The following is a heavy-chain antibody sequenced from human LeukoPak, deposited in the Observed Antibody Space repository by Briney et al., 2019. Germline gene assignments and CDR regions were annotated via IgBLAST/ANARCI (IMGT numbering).Heavy chain of an antibody. D-gene: IGHD3-22*01. V-gene: IGHV4-59*08. Sequence: SETLSLTCTVSGASINNNFWTWIRQPPGKGLEWIGYIYSSGSANYNPSLKSRVIISGDTSKNQISLNLTSVTAADTAAYFCARHRDYYDTWGHGTLVTVSS. CDR1: GASINNNF. CDR2: IYSSGSA. J-gene: IGHJ4*01. CDR3: ARHRDYYDT.